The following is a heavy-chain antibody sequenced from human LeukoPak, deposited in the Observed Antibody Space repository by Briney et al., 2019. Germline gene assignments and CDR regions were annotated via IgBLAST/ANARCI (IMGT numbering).Heavy chain of an antibody. CDR3: ARGRGTYYFDY. CDR1: GFTVSTNY. D-gene: IGHD3-10*01. J-gene: IGHJ4*02. CDR2: IYSGGST. V-gene: IGHV3-53*01. Sequence: PGGSLRLSCAASGFTVSTNYMSWFRQPPGKGLEWVSVIYSGGSTYYADSVKGRFTISRDNSKNTLYLQMNSLRAEDTAVYYCARGRGTYYFDYWGQGTLVTVSS.